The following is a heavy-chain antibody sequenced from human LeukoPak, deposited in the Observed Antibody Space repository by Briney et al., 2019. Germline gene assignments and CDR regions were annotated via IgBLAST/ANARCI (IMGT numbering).Heavy chain of an antibody. CDR3: ARGAPQLDY. CDR1: GFTFSSYS. D-gene: IGHD4/OR15-4a*01. V-gene: IGHV3-48*01. J-gene: IGHJ4*02. CDR2: ISSSSSTI. Sequence: PGGSLRLSCAASGFTFSSYSMNWVRQAPGKGLEWVSYISSSSSTIYYADSVKGRFTISRDNAKNSLYLQMNSLRAEDTAVYYYARGAPQLDYWGQGTLVTVSS.